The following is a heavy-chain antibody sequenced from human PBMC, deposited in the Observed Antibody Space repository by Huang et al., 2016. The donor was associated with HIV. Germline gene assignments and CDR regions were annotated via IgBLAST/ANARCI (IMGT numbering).Heavy chain of an antibody. Sequence: QVQLEQWGARLLKPSETLSLTCAVYGESLSDFFWSWIRQPPGKGLEWIGEINQSGRTNYKPSLKGRVTIAVDTSKKQFSLKLKAVTAADTSMYYCARGRGSSWSLFDTWGQGSLVTVFS. J-gene: IGHJ4*02. D-gene: IGHD6-13*01. V-gene: IGHV4-34*02. CDR1: GESLSDFF. CDR3: ARGRGSSWSLFDT. CDR2: INQSGRT.